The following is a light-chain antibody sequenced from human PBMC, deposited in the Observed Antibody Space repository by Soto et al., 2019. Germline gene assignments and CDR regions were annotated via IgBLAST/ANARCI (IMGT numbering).Light chain of an antibody. CDR2: GAS. CDR3: HHYGSSPQA. Sequence: EIVLTQSPGTLSLSPGERVTLSCRASQSVTRSFLAWYQQKPGQAPRLLIYGASSRATGIPDRFSGSGSGTDFTLTISRLAPEDFAVYYCHHYGSSPQAFGPGTKVDIK. CDR1: QSVTRSF. V-gene: IGKV3-20*01. J-gene: IGKJ3*01.